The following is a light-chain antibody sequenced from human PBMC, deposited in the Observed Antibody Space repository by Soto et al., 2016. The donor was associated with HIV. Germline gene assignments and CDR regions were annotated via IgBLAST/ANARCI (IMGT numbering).Light chain of an antibody. J-gene: IGKJ4*01. Sequence: DIRMTQSPSTLSASLGDRVTITCRASQSINKWLAWYQQRPGKAPRLLIYAASSLQSGVPSRFRGSGSGTDFTLTISSLQPEEFATYYCQQTNSFPFTFGGMTKVEIK. CDR3: QQTNSFPFT. CDR1: QSINKW. CDR2: AAS. V-gene: IGKV1-12*02.